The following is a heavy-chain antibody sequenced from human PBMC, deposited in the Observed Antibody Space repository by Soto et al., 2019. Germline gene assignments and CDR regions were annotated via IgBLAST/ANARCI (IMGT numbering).Heavy chain of an antibody. CDR1: GYTFTGYY. V-gene: IGHV1-2*02. D-gene: IGHD5-18*01. Sequence: ASVKVSCKASGYTFTGYYMHWVRQAPGQGLEWMGWINPNSGGTNYAQKFQGRVTMTRDTSISTAYMELSRLRSDDTAVYYCARDPVDTAMARFDCWGQGTLVTVSS. CDR3: ARDPVDTAMARFDC. CDR2: INPNSGGT. J-gene: IGHJ4*02.